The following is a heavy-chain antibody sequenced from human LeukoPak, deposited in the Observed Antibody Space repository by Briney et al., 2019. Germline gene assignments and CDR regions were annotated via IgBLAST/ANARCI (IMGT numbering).Heavy chain of an antibody. CDR1: GGSISSGSYY. CDR3: ARDTAAVNWFDP. CDR2: IYTSGST. J-gene: IGHJ5*02. D-gene: IGHD6-19*01. V-gene: IGHV4-61*02. Sequence: SETLSFTCTVSGGSISSGSYYWNWIRQPAGKGLEWIGRIYTSGSTNYNPSLKSRVTISVDTSKNQFSLKLRSVTAADTAVYYCARDTAAVNWFDPWGQGTLVTVSS.